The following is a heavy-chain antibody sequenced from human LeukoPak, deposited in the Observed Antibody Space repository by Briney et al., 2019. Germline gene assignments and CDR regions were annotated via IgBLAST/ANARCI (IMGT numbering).Heavy chain of an antibody. V-gene: IGHV3-74*01. CDR1: GFTFSSYW. CDR2: INSDGSST. Sequence: PGESLRLSCAASGFTFSSYWMHWVRQGPEKGLVWVSRINSDGSSTTYADSVKGRFTISRDNAKNTLYLQMNSLRVEDTAVYFCARARAGYIFDSWGQGTLVTVSS. CDR3: ARARAGYIFDS. D-gene: IGHD5-24*01. J-gene: IGHJ4*02.